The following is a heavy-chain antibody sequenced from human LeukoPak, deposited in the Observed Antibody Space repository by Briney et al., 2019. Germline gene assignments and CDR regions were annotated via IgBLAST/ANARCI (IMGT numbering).Heavy chain of an antibody. V-gene: IGHV1-69*13. Sequence: ASVKVSCKASGGTFSSYAISWVRQAPGQGLEWMGGIIPIFGTANYAQKFRGRVTITADESTSTAYMELSSLRSEDAAVYYCTTEDYADYVSPHWGQGALVTVSS. CDR1: GGTFSSYA. D-gene: IGHD4-17*01. J-gene: IGHJ4*02. CDR2: IIPIFGTA. CDR3: TTEDYADYVSPH.